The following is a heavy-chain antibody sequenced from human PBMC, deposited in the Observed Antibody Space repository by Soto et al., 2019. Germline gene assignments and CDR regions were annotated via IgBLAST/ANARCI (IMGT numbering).Heavy chain of an antibody. D-gene: IGHD4-4*01. Sequence: GGSLRLSCAASGFTFSSYWMSWVRQAPGKGLEWVANIKQDGSEKYYVDSVKGRFTISRDNAKNSLYLQMNSLRAEDTAVYYCARGGNPPYYYYYYGMDVWGQGTTVTVSS. CDR3: ARGGNPPYYYYYYGMDV. CDR2: IKQDGSEK. J-gene: IGHJ6*02. CDR1: GFTFSSYW. V-gene: IGHV3-7*04.